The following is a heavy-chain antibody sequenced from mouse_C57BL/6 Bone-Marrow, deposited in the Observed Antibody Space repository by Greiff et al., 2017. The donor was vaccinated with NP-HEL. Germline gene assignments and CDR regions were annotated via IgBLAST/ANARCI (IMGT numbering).Heavy chain of an antibody. CDR1: GYTFTSYG. J-gene: IGHJ2*01. V-gene: IGHV1-81*01. CDR3: ARWGVSGSGLVY. CDR2: IYPRSGNT. Sequence: QVQLQQSGAELARPGASVKLSCKASGYTFTSYGISWVKQRTGQGLEWIGEIYPRSGNTYYNEKFKGKATLTADKSSSTAYMELRSLTSEDSAVSISARWGVSGSGLVYRGQGTPLTLSS. D-gene: IGHD1-1*01.